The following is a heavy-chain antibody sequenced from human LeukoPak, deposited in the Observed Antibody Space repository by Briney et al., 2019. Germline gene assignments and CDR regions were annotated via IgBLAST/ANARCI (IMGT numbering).Heavy chain of an antibody. CDR2: IYPGDSDT. Sequence: GESLKISCKGFGYSFTSYWIGWVRQMPGKGLKWMGIIYPGDSDTRYSPSFQGQVTISADKSISTAYLQWSSLKASDTAMYYCARHSSYYDSSGYDFDYWGQGTLVTVSS. V-gene: IGHV5-51*01. CDR3: ARHSSYYDSSGYDFDY. J-gene: IGHJ4*02. D-gene: IGHD3-22*01. CDR1: GYSFTSYW.